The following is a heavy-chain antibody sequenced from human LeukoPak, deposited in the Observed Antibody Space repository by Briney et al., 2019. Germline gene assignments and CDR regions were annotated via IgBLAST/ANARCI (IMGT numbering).Heavy chain of an antibody. CDR2: ISSSSSTI. CDR3: ASRYGMDV. V-gene: IGHV3-48*04. CDR1: GFTFSSYS. J-gene: IGHJ6*02. Sequence: TGGSLRLSCAASGFTFSSYSMNWVRQAPGKGLEWVSYISSSSSTIYYADSVKGRFTISRDNAKNSLYLQMNSLRAEDTAVYYCASRYGMDVWGQGTTVTVSS.